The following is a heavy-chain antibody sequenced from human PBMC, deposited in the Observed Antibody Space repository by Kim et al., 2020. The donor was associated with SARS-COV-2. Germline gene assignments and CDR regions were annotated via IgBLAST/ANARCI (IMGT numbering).Heavy chain of an antibody. D-gene: IGHD3-9*01. Sequence: ASVKVSCKASGYTFTSYYMHWVRQAPGQGLEWMGIINPSGVSTSYAQKFQGRVTMTRDTSTSTVYMELSSLRSEDTAVYYCARVSPVYYDILTGYYRDYWGQGTLVTVSS. CDR3: ARVSPVYYDILTGYYRDY. CDR2: INPSGVST. J-gene: IGHJ4*02. CDR1: GYTFTSYY. V-gene: IGHV1-46*01.